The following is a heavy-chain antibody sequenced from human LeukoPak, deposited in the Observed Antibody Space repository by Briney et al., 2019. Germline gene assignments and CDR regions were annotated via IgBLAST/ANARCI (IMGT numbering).Heavy chain of an antibody. Sequence: GGSLRLSCAASGFTFSSYAMSWVRQAPGKGLEWVSAISGSGGSTYYADSVKGRFTISRDNSKNTLCLQMNSLRAEDTAVYYCAKAEYSSSRGSFGYWGQGTLVTVSS. CDR2: ISGSGGST. D-gene: IGHD6-13*01. CDR3: AKAEYSSSRGSFGY. V-gene: IGHV3-23*01. J-gene: IGHJ4*02. CDR1: GFTFSSYA.